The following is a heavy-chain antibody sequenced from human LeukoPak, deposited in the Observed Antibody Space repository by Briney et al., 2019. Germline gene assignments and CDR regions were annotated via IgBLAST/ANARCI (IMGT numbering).Heavy chain of an antibody. Sequence: GGSLRLSCAASGFTFSSYWMTWVRQAPGKGLEWVANIKQDGSEKNYVDSVKGRFTISRDNAKKSLYLQMSSLRVEDTAVYYCAGPPQAGPFDYWGQGTLVTVSS. CDR2: IKQDGSEK. D-gene: IGHD6-19*01. CDR1: GFTFSSYW. J-gene: IGHJ4*02. CDR3: AGPPQAGPFDY. V-gene: IGHV3-7*01.